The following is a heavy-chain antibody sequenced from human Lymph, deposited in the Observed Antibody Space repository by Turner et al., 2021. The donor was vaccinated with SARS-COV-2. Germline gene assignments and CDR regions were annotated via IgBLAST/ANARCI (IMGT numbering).Heavy chain of an antibody. D-gene: IGHD1-26*01. J-gene: IGHJ3*02. CDR1: GGTFSTYV. Sequence: QVQLVQSGAEVKKPGSSVKVSCKASGGTFSTYVISWVRQAPGQGLEWMGGIIPILGIANYAQKFQGRVMITADKSTSTAYMELSSLRSEDTAVYHCARRHSGNYDAFDIWGQGTMVTVSS. CDR2: IIPILGIA. CDR3: ARRHSGNYDAFDI. V-gene: IGHV1-69*10.